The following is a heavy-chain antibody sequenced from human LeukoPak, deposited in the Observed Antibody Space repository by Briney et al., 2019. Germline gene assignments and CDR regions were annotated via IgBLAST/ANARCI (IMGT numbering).Heavy chain of an antibody. V-gene: IGHV1-2*02. CDR3: ARGGSGSYLSWLDP. CDR1: EYTFTGYY. Sequence: ASVKVSCKASEYTFTGYYIYWVRQAPGQGLECMGWINPNSGGTNYAQKFQGRVTMTRDTSISTAYMELSRLRSDDTAVYYCARGGSGSYLSWLDPWGQGTLVTVSS. J-gene: IGHJ5*02. D-gene: IGHD3-10*01. CDR2: INPNSGGT.